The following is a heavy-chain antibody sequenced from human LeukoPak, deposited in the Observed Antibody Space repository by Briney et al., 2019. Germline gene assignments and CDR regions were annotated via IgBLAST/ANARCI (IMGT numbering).Heavy chain of an antibody. V-gene: IGHV4-34*01. J-gene: IGHJ4*02. D-gene: IGHD4-11*01. CDR2: INHRGNT. CDR3: ARGDSNFPFDY. Sequence: PSETLSLTCAVYVGSFSGYYWSWIRQPPGKGLEWIGEINHRGNTNYNPSLKSRVTISVDTSKNQFSLKLSSVAAADTAVYYRARGDSNFPFDYWGQGTLVTVSS. CDR1: VGSFSGYY.